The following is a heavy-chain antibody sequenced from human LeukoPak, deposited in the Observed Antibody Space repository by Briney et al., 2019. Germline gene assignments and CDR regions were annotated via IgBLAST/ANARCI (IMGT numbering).Heavy chain of an antibody. CDR2: ISSSSSTM. V-gene: IGHV3-48*04. Sequence: GGSLRLSCAASGFTFSSYSMNWVRQAPGKGLEWVSYISSSSSTMYYADSVKGRFTISRDNAKNSLYLQMHSLRAEDTAVYYCARVRIAARPLATDYWGQGTLVTVSS. D-gene: IGHD6-6*01. CDR1: GFTFSSYS. J-gene: IGHJ4*02. CDR3: ARVRIAARPLATDY.